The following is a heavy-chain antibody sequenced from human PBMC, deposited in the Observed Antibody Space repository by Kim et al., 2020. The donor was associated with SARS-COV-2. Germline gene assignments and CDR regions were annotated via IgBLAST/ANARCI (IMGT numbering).Heavy chain of an antibody. V-gene: IGHV4-34*01. D-gene: IGHD3-22*01. CDR3: ARGFRITMIVVGFDP. J-gene: IGHJ5*02. Sequence: PSLKRRVTRSVDTSKNQFSLKLSSVTAADTAVYYCARGFRITMIVVGFDPWGQGTLVTVSS.